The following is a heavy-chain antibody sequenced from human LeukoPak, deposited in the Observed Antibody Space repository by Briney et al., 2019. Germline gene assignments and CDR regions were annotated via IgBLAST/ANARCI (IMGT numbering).Heavy chain of an antibody. CDR3: ARHGNLPVLRYFDWLHNWFDP. V-gene: IGHV4-59*01. Sequence: KPSETLSLTCAVSGGSISSYYWSWIRQPPGKGLEWIGYIYYSGSTNYSPSLKSRVTLSVDTSKNQFSLKLRSVPAADTAVYYCARHGNLPVLRYFDWLHNWFDPWGQGTLVTVSS. CDR2: IYYSGST. J-gene: IGHJ5*02. D-gene: IGHD3-9*01. CDR1: GGSISSYY.